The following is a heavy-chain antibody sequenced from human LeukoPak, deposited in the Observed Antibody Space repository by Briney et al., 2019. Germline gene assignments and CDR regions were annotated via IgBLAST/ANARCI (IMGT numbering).Heavy chain of an antibody. J-gene: IGHJ4*02. CDR3: ARDPRMGYDY. CDR2: ISSSSSYI. Sequence: GGSLRLSCAASGFTFSSYSMNWVRQAPGKGLEGVSSISSSSSYIYYAGAVKGRFTISRDHAQNSLYLQMNSLRAEDTAVYSCARDPRMGYDYWGQGTLVTVSS. V-gene: IGHV3-21*01. D-gene: IGHD5-12*01. CDR1: GFTFSSYS.